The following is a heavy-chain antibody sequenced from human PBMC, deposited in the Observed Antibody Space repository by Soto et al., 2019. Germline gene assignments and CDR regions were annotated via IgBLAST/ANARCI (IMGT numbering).Heavy chain of an antibody. CDR1: SSSISSSSYY. J-gene: IGHJ4*02. CDR2: IYYSGST. Sequence: KSSETLSLTCTVASSSISSSSYYWGWSRQPPGKGLEWIGSIYYSGSTYCNPSLKSRVTISVDTSKNQFSLKLSSVTAADTAVYYCEISGYYGSGSYEDYFDYWGQGTLVTVSS. D-gene: IGHD3-10*01. CDR3: EISGYYGSGSYEDYFDY. V-gene: IGHV4-39*01.